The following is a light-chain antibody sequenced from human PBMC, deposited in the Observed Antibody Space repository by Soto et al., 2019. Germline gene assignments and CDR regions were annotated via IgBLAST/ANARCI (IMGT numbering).Light chain of an antibody. J-gene: IGKJ4*01. CDR2: WAS. CDR3: LQYYSVPLT. CDR1: QSVLDSSSTKNH. Sequence: DIVMTQSPDSLPVSLGERSTIICKSSQSVLDSSSTKNHLAWYQQKPGQAPKLLIYWASTRKSGVADRFSGSGSWTDFTLTINNLQAEDVAVYYCLQYYSVPLTFGGGTRVAIK. V-gene: IGKV4-1*01.